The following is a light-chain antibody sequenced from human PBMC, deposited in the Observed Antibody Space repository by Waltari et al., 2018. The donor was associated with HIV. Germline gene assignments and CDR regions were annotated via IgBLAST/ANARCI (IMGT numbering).Light chain of an antibody. Sequence: QSVLTQPPSVSGAPGQRVTISCTGNSSNIGAGFDVHWYQHLPGTAPKLLIYGNTNRASGVPDRFSGRKSGTSATLVITGLQAEDEADYHCQSYDISLSAGVFGGGTKLTVL. CDR2: GNT. V-gene: IGLV1-40*01. CDR1: SSNIGAGFD. CDR3: QSYDISLSAGV. J-gene: IGLJ2*01.